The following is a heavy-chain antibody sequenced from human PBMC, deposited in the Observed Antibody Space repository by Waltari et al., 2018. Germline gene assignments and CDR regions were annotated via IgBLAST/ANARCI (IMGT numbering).Heavy chain of an antibody. CDR2: INPSGGST. V-gene: IGHV1-46*01. D-gene: IGHD2-21*01. CDR1: EYTFTSSY. Sequence: QVQLVQSGAEVKKPGASVKISCKTSEYTFTSSYIHWVRQAPGQGLEWMGIINPSGGSTIDAQKFQGRVTMTRDTSTSTVYMELSSLRSEDTAVYYCARDTGALWMDVWGQGTTVTVSS. J-gene: IGHJ6*02. CDR3: ARDTGALWMDV.